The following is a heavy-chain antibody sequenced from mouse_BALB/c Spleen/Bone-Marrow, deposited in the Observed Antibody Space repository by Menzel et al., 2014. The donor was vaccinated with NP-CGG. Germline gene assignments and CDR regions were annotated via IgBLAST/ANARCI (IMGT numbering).Heavy chain of an antibody. CDR2: IYPGSDST. V-gene: IGHV1S22*01. CDR1: GYTFTSYW. J-gene: IGHJ2*01. Sequence: GSELVRPGASVKLSCKASGYTFTSYWMHWVKQRHGQGLEWIGNIYPGSDSTNYDEKFKSKGTLTVDTSSSTAYMHLSSLTSEDSAVYYCTSWDYWGQGTTLTVSS. CDR3: TSWDY.